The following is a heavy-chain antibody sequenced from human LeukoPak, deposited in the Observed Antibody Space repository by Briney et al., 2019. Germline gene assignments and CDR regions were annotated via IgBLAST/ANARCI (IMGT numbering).Heavy chain of an antibody. Sequence: PSETLSLTCTVSGGSISSSSYYWGWIRQPPGKGLEWIGSIYYSGSTYYNPSLKSRVTISVDTSKNQFSLKLSSVTAADTALYYCARVRGDGYNYNWFDPWGQGTLVTVSS. CDR3: ARVRGDGYNYNWFDP. CDR2: IYYSGST. CDR1: GGSISSSSYY. V-gene: IGHV4-39*07. J-gene: IGHJ5*02. D-gene: IGHD5-24*01.